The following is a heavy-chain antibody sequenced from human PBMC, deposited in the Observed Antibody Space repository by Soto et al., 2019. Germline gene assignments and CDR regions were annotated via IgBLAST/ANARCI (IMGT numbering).Heavy chain of an antibody. CDR1: GGSISSYY. Sequence: SETLSLTCTVSGGSISSYYWSWIRQPPGKGLEWIGYIYYSGSTNYNPSLKSRVTISVDTSKNQFSLKLSSVTAADTAVYYCESIGLQGSDYYYMDVWGKGTTVTVSS. CDR3: ESIGLQGSDYYYMDV. J-gene: IGHJ6*03. D-gene: IGHD4-4*01. V-gene: IGHV4-59*08. CDR2: IYYSGST.